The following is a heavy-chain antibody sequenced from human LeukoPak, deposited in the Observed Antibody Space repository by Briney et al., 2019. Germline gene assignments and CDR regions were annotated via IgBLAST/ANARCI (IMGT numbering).Heavy chain of an antibody. J-gene: IGHJ3*02. Sequence: ASVKVSCKASGYTFTGYYMHWVRQAPGQGLEWMGWINPNSGGTNYAQKFQGRVTMTRDTSISTAYMELSRLRSDDMAVYYCARDLSLGGAFDIWGQGTMVTVSS. D-gene: IGHD1-26*01. CDR3: ARDLSLGGAFDI. V-gene: IGHV1-2*02. CDR1: GYTFTGYY. CDR2: INPNSGGT.